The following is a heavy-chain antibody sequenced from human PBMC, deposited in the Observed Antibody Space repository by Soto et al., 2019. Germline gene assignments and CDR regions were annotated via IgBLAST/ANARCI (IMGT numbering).Heavy chain of an antibody. Sequence: ASVKVSCKASGYNISSYDIIWVRQAAGQGLEWMGGIIPIFGTANYAQKFQGRVTITADESTSTAYMELSSLRSEDTAVYYCARLYCSSTSCYLDYWGQGTLVTVSS. D-gene: IGHD2-2*01. CDR3: ARLYCSSTSCYLDY. CDR2: IIPIFGTA. V-gene: IGHV1-69*13. J-gene: IGHJ4*02. CDR1: GYNISSYD.